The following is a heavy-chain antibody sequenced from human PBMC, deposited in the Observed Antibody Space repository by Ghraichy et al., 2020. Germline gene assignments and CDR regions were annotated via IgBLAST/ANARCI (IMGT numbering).Heavy chain of an antibody. CDR1: GGSISSRNW. V-gene: IGHV4-4*02. CDR2: ISHSGST. CDR3: ARGNYYTNGVYYNDAFDI. D-gene: IGHD2-8*01. J-gene: IGHJ3*02. Sequence: SETLSLTCADSGGSISSRNWLSWVRQSPGKGLEWIGEISHSGSTNYNPSLKSRVTISVDKSKIQFSLKLNSVTAADTAVYYCARGNYYTNGVYYNDAFDIWGQGTMVTVSS.